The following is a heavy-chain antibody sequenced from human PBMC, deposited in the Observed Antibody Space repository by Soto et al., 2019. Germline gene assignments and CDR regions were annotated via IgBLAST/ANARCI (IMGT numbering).Heavy chain of an antibody. CDR3: ARRAETNGWNGFGADKYYFDF. V-gene: IGHV1-8*01. D-gene: IGHD1-1*01. J-gene: IGHJ4*02. CDR2: MNPNTGNS. Sequence: ASVKVSCKASGYTFTGYDIYWVRQATGQGLEWMGWMNPNTGNSGYAQKFQGRVTMTSDTSISIAHMELSSLRSEDTAVYYCARRAETNGWNGFGADKYYFDFWGQGTLVTVSS. CDR1: GYTFTGYD.